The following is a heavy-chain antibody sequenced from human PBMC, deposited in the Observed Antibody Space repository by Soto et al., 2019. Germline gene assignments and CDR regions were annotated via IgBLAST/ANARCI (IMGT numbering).Heavy chain of an antibody. CDR2: IYHTGNT. CDR3: ARVDAVSTRYYFEY. Sequence: QLQLQEPGSGLVKPSQTLSLTCAVPGASISSGGYSWRWIRQPPGMGLEWIGYIYHTGNTYYNPSLRTRVTISVDRSKNHFSLRLNSVTAADTAVYYCARVDAVSTRYYFEYWGQGTLVTVSS. D-gene: IGHD4-17*01. J-gene: IGHJ4*02. V-gene: IGHV4-30-2*01. CDR1: GASISSGGYS.